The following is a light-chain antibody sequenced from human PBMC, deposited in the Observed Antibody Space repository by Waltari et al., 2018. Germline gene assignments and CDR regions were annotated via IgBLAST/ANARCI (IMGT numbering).Light chain of an antibody. CDR1: QSVSSTY. J-gene: IGKJ4*01. CDR2: GSS. CDR3: QQYVSSPVT. V-gene: IGKV3-20*01. Sequence: TLSLSPGERATLSCRVSQSVSSTYLAWYQQKAGQAPRLLIYGSSTRATGIPDRFSGSGSGTEFTLTISRLEPEDFAVYYCQQYVSSPVTFGGGTKVEIK.